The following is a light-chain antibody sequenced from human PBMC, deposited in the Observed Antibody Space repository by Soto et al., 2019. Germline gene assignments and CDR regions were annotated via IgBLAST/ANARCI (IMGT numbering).Light chain of an antibody. J-gene: IGKJ5*01. CDR1: QSVSSY. CDR2: DAS. CDR3: QQHGDSPIT. V-gene: IGKV3-11*01. Sequence: EIVLTQSPATLSLSPGERATLSCRASQSVSSYLAWYQQKPGQAPRLLIYDASNRATGIPARFSGSGSGTDFTLTINRLEPEDFAVYYCQQHGDSPITFGQGTRLEIK.